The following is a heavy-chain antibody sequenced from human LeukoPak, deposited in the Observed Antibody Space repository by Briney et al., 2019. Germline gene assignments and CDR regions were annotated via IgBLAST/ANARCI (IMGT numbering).Heavy chain of an antibody. V-gene: IGHV4-34*01. CDR1: GGSFSGYY. Sequence: PSETLSLTRAVYGGSFSGYYWSWIHQPPGKGLEWIGEINHSGSTNYNPSLKSRVTISVDTSKNQFSLKLISVTAADTAVYYCARYYYYYGMDVWGQGTTVTVSS. CDR3: ARYYYYYGMDV. CDR2: INHSGST. J-gene: IGHJ6*02.